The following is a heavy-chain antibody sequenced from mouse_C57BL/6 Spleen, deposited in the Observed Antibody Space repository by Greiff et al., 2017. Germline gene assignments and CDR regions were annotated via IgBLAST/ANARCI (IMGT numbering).Heavy chain of an antibody. CDR2: ISSGSSTT. V-gene: IGHV5-17*01. D-gene: IGHD1-1*01. Sequence: EVKLMESGGGLVKPGGSLKLSCAASGFTFSDYGMHWVRQAPEKGLEWVAYISSGSSTTYYADTVKGRFTISRDNATNTLFLQMTSLRSEDTAMYYCARSRLRYAMDYWGQGTSVTVSS. J-gene: IGHJ4*01. CDR3: ARSRLRYAMDY. CDR1: GFTFSDYG.